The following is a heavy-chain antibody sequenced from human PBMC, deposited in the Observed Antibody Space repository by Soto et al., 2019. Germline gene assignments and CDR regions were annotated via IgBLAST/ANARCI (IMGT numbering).Heavy chain of an antibody. Sequence: ASVKVSCKASGGTFSSYTFSWVRQAPGQGLEWMGRIIPLLHITNYTQKFQGRVTITADKSTSTAYMELSSLRSADTAVYYCARDNDVGEARKRGRYVHYFMDFWGKGSTVIVSS. V-gene: IGHV1-69*04. D-gene: IGHD5-12*01. J-gene: IGHJ6*03. CDR1: GGTFSSYT. CDR2: IIPLLHIT. CDR3: ARDNDVGEARKRGRYVHYFMDF.